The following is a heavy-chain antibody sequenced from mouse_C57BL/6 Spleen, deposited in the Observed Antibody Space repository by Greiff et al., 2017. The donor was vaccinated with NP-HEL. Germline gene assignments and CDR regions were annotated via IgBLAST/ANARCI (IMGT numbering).Heavy chain of an antibody. J-gene: IGHJ3*01. CDR3: ASGVLRPFAY. CDR1: GFTFSDYY. CDR2: ISNGGGST. V-gene: IGHV5-12*01. D-gene: IGHD1-1*01. Sequence: EVKLVESGGGLVQPGGSLKLSCAASGFTFSDYYMYWVRQTPEKRLEWVAYISNGGGSTYYPDTVKGRFTISRDNAKNTLYLQMSRLKSEDTAMYYCASGVLRPFAYWGQGTLVTVSA.